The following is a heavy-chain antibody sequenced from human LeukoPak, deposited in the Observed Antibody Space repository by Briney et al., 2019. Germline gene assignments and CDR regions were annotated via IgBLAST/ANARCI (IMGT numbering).Heavy chain of an antibody. CDR3: ARDMTGDSSKAFDI. Sequence: SETLSLTCTVSGYSISSGYYWGWIRQPPGKGLEWIGSIYHSGSTYYNPSLKSRVTISVDTSKNQLSLKLSSVTAADTAVYYCARDMTGDSSKAFDIWGQGTMVTVSS. J-gene: IGHJ3*02. CDR2: IYHSGST. V-gene: IGHV4-38-2*02. CDR1: GYSISSGYY. D-gene: IGHD7-27*01.